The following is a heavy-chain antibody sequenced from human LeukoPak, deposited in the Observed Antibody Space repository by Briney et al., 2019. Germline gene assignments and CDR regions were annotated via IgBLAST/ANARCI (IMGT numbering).Heavy chain of an antibody. Sequence: SETLSLTCTVSGGSISSNYWSWIRQPPGKGLEWIGYIYYSGSTNYNPSLKSRVTISVDTSKNQFSLKLRSVTAADTAVYYCARDTMAGSYYYGMDVWGQGTTVTVSS. J-gene: IGHJ6*02. CDR3: ARDTMAGSYYYGMDV. D-gene: IGHD3-10*01. CDR2: IYYSGST. V-gene: IGHV4-59*01. CDR1: GGSISSNY.